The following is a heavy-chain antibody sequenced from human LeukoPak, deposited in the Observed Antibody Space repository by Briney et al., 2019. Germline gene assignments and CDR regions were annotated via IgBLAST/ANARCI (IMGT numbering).Heavy chain of an antibody. V-gene: IGHV4-38-2*01. Sequence: SETLSLTCAVSGYSISSGYYWGWIRPPPGKGLEWIGSIYHSGSTYYNPPLKSRVTISVDTSKNQFSLKLSSVTAADTAVYYCARLVSGGIDYWGQGTLVTVSS. D-gene: IGHD6-13*01. CDR1: GYSISSGYY. J-gene: IGHJ4*02. CDR2: IYHSGST. CDR3: ARLVSGGIDY.